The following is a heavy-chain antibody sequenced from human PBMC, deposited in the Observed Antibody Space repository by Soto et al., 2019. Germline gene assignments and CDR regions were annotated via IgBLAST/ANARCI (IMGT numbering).Heavy chain of an antibody. V-gene: IGHV1-2*02. CDR1: GYTFTGYY. Sequence: ASVKVSCKASGYTFTGYYMHWVRQAPGQGLEWMGWINPNSGGTNYAQKFQGRVTMTRDTSISTAYMELSRLRSDDTAVYYCATSSVSRLLNHWYFDLWGRGTLVTVSS. J-gene: IGHJ2*01. CDR3: ATSSVSRLLNHWYFDL. CDR2: INPNSGGT.